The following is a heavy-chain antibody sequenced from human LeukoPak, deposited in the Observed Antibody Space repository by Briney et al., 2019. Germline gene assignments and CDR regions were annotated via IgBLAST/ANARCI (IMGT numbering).Heavy chain of an antibody. J-gene: IGHJ4*02. CDR2: INHSGST. Sequence: SETLSLTCAVYGGSFGGYYWSWIRQPPGKGLEWIGEINHSGSTNYNPSLKSRVTISVDTSKNQFSLKLSSVTAADTAVYYCARGRFGSSGYWGQGTLVTVSS. D-gene: IGHD1-26*01. CDR1: GGSFGGYY. V-gene: IGHV4-34*01. CDR3: ARGRFGSSGY.